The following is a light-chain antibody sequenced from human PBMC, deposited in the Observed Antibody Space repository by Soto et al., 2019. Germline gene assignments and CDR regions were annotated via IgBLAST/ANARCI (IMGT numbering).Light chain of an antibody. CDR1: QSLLHSNGYNY. CDR3: MQALQTLGAWT. CDR2: LGS. J-gene: IGKJ1*01. V-gene: IGKV2-28*01. Sequence: DIVMTQSPLSLPVTPGEPASISCRSSQSLLHSNGYNYLDWYLQKPGQSPQLLIYLGSNRASGVPDRFSGSGSGTDFTLKISRVEAEDVGVYYCMQALQTLGAWTFGQGTKVEIK.